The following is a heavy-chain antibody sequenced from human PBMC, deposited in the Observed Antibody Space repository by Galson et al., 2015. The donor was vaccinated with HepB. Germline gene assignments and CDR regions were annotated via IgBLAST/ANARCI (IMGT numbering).Heavy chain of an antibody. Sequence: SVKVSCKASGYTFTGYYMHWVRQAPGQGLEWMGWINPNSGGTNYAQKFQGWVTMTRDTSISTAYMELSRLRSDDTAVYYCARGGRPIRSGYDDYYYYGMDVWGQGTTVTVSS. V-gene: IGHV1-2*04. J-gene: IGHJ6*02. D-gene: IGHD5-12*01. CDR3: ARGGRPIRSGYDDYYYYGMDV. CDR2: INPNSGGT. CDR1: GYTFTGYY.